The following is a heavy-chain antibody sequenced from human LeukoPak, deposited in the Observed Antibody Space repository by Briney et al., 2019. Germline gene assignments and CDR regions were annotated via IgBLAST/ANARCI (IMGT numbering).Heavy chain of an antibody. CDR3: AQVRDYYYGSGSSFDY. CDR1: GFTFSSYG. V-gene: IGHV3-30*02. D-gene: IGHD3-10*01. J-gene: IGHJ4*02. CDR2: IRYDGSNK. Sequence: GGSLRLSCAASGFTFSSYGMHWVRQAPGKGLEWVAFIRYDGSNKYYADSVKGRFTISRDNSKNTLYLQMNSLRAEDTAVYYCAQVRDYYYGSGSSFDYWGQGTLVTVSS.